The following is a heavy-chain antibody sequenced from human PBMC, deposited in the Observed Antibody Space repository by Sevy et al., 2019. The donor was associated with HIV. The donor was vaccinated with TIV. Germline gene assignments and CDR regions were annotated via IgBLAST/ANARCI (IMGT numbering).Heavy chain of an antibody. CDR1: GGAISSSDSY. CDR3: GSKRGYNHGPFDY. V-gene: IGHV4-30-4*01. CDR2: IHYTGGT. Sequence: SETLSLTCTVSGGAISSSDSYWSWIRQPPGKGLEWIGYIHYTGGTYYNPFLKSLVAMSLDTSEKQFSLKLNFLTAAETAVYYCGSKRGYNHGPFDYWGQGTLVTVSS. J-gene: IGHJ4*02. D-gene: IGHD5-12*01.